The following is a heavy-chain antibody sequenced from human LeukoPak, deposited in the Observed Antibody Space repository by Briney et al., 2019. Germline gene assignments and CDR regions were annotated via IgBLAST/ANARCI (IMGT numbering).Heavy chain of an antibody. Sequence: PGGSLRLSCAASGFTFSSYGMHWVRQAPGKGLEWVAFIRYDGSNKYYADSVKGRFTISRDNSKNTLYLQMNSLRAEDTAVYYCAKDGGIVGATYYFDYWGQGTLVTVSS. V-gene: IGHV3-30*02. J-gene: IGHJ4*02. D-gene: IGHD1-26*01. CDR3: AKDGGIVGATYYFDY. CDR1: GFTFSSYG. CDR2: IRYDGSNK.